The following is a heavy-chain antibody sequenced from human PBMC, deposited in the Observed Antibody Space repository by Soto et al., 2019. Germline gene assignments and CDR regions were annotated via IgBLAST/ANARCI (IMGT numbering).Heavy chain of an antibody. Sequence: GGSLRLSCAASGFTFSSYGMHWVRQAPGKGLEWVAVIWYDGSNKYYADSVKGRFTISRDNSKNTLYLQMNSLRAEDTAVYYCARALGSAYYYYGMDVWVQGTTVTVSS. CDR3: ARALGSAYYYYGMDV. CDR1: GFTFSSYG. D-gene: IGHD3-10*01. V-gene: IGHV3-33*01. CDR2: IWYDGSNK. J-gene: IGHJ6*02.